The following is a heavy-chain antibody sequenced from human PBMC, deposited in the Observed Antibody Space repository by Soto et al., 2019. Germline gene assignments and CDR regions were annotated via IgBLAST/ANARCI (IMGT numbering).Heavy chain of an antibody. CDR1: GYSFTSYW. Sequence: GESLKISCKGSGYSFTSYWISWVRQMPGKGLEWMGRIDPSDSYTNYSPSFQGHVTISADKSISTAYLQWSSLKASDTAMYYCARGFGYSSSSPQYYYYGMDVWGQGTTVTVSS. V-gene: IGHV5-10-1*01. D-gene: IGHD6-6*01. CDR3: ARGFGYSSSSPQYYYYGMDV. J-gene: IGHJ6*02. CDR2: IDPSDSYT.